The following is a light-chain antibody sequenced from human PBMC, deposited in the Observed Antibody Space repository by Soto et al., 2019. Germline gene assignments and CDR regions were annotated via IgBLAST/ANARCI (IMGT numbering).Light chain of an antibody. Sequence: DIQMTQSPSSLSASVGNRVTITCRASQSISTYLNWYQKKPGKAPNLLIYDASRLQSGLPSRFSGSGGGTDFTLSISSVQPEDFATYFCQQSYMDPITFGQGTQLEI. V-gene: IGKV1-39*01. J-gene: IGKJ5*01. CDR1: QSISTY. CDR2: DAS. CDR3: QQSYMDPIT.